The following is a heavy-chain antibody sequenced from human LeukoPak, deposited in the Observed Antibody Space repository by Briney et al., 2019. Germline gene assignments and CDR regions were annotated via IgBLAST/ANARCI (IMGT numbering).Heavy chain of an antibody. D-gene: IGHD3-22*01. CDR1: GFTFSSYG. CDR3: AKPPTRRYYDSSGYPARGAFDI. Sequence: GGSLRLYCAASGFTFSSYGMHWVRQAPGKGLEWVAVISYEGSNKYYADSVKGRFTISRDNSKNTLYLQMNSPRAEDTAVYYCAKPPTRRYYDSSGYPARGAFDIWGQGTMVTVSS. V-gene: IGHV3-30*18. J-gene: IGHJ3*02. CDR2: ISYEGSNK.